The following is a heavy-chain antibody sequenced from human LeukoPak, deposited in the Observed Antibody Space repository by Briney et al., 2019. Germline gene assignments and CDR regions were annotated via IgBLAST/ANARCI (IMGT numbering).Heavy chain of an antibody. Sequence: GGSLRLSCAASGFTFSSYAMSWVRQAPGKGLEWVSPISGSGGSTYYADSVKGRFTISRDNAKNSLYLQMNSLRAEDTAVYYCARWGDFWSGYQSENWGQGTLVTVSS. CDR1: GFTFSSYA. D-gene: IGHD3-3*01. CDR2: ISGSGGST. V-gene: IGHV3-23*01. CDR3: ARWGDFWSGYQSEN. J-gene: IGHJ4*02.